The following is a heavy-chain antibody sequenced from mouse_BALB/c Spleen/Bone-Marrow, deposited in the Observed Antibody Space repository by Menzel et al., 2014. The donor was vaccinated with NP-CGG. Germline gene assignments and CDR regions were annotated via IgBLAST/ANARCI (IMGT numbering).Heavy chain of an antibody. CDR2: ISGDGRYT. V-gene: IGHV5-9-2*01. CDR3: ARHASADQTEVSLVY. D-gene: IGHD6-1*01. CDR1: GFSFSNYG. J-gene: IGHJ3*01. Sequence: EVKLMESGGGLVKSGGSLKLSCAASGFSFSNYGMPWVRQTPEKRLEWVATISGDGRYTFYSDSVKGRFTISRDNAKNNLFLQLSSLMSYDTALYYCARHASADQTEVSLVYWGQGTLVTVSA.